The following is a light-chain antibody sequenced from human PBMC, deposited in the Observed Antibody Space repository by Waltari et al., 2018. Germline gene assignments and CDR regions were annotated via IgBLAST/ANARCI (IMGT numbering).Light chain of an antibody. CDR3: QQRSNWPPIT. CDR1: QSINTY. J-gene: IGKJ5*01. Sequence: ETVLTQSPATLSLSPGERATLSCRASQSINTYLAWYQQKPGQAPRLLFYDAANRATGIPARFSGSGSETDFTLILSSLEPEDFAVYYCQQRSNWPPITFGQGTRLEMK. V-gene: IGKV3-11*01. CDR2: DAA.